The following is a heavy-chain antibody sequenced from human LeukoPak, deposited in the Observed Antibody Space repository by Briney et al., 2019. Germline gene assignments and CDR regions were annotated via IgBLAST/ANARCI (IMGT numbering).Heavy chain of an antibody. Sequence: GGSLRLSCAASGFTFSSYGMHWVRQAPGKGLEWVAVIWYDGSNKYYADSVKGRFTISRDNSKNTLYLQMNSLRAEDTAVYYCARDNNQRAFDYWGQGTLVTVSS. D-gene: IGHD1/OR15-1a*01. V-gene: IGHV3-33*01. CDR3: ARDNNQRAFDY. CDR2: IWYDGSNK. CDR1: GFTFSSYG. J-gene: IGHJ4*02.